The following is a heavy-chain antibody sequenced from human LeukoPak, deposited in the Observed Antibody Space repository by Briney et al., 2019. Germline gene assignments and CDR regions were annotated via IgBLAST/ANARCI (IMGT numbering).Heavy chain of an antibody. D-gene: IGHD3-3*01. V-gene: IGHV4-4*07. CDR2: IYTSGST. CDR1: GGSISSYY. Sequence: SETLSLTCTVSGGSISSYYWSWIRQPAGKGLEWIGRIYTSGSTNYNPSLKSRVTMSVDTSKNQFSLKLSSVTAADTAVYYCARGLRLLEWYYFDYWGQGTLVTVSS. CDR3: ARGLRLLEWYYFDY. J-gene: IGHJ4*02.